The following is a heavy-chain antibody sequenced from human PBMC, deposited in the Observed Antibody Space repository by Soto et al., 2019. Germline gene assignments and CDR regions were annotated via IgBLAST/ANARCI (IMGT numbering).Heavy chain of an antibody. CDR2: ISGSGGST. V-gene: IGHV3-23*01. CDR3: ANFYDCGDYGRGFFDY. CDR1: GFTFSSYA. J-gene: IGHJ4*02. Sequence: EVQLLESGGGLVQPGGSLRLSCAASGFTFSSYAMSWVRQAPGKGLEWVSAISGSGGSTYYADSVKGRFTISRDNSKNTLYLQMNSLRAEDTAVYYCANFYDCGDYGRGFFDYWGQGTLVTVSS. D-gene: IGHD4-17*01.